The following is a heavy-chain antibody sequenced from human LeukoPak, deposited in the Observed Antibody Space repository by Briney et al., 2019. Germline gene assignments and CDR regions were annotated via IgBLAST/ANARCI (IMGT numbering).Heavy chain of an antibody. J-gene: IGHJ4*02. V-gene: IGHV3-30-3*01. CDR1: GFTFSSYA. D-gene: IGHD3-10*01. CDR2: ISYDGSNK. CDR3: ARVGRFGELRIDY. Sequence: GGSLRLSCAASGFTFSSYAMHWVRQAPGKGLEWVAVISYDGSNKYYADSVKGRFTISRDNSKNTLYLQMNSLRAEDTAVYYCARVGRFGELRIDYWGQGTLVTVSS.